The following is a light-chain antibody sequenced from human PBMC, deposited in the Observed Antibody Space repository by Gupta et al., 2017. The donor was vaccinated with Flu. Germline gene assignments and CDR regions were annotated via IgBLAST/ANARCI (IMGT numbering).Light chain of an antibody. V-gene: IGLV1-44*01. CDR1: SSNIGRNT. CDR2: DNS. Sequence: QSVLTQPPSASGTAGQRVNISCSGSSSNIGRNTVHWYQQLPGTAPRVLIFDNSQRPSGVPDRFSGSKSGTSASLAISGLRSEDEADYYCAAWDDSLHGGVFGGGTKLAVL. J-gene: IGLJ3*02. CDR3: AAWDDSLHGGV.